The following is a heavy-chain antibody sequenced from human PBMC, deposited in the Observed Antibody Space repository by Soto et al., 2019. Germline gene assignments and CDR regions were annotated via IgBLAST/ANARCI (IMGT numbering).Heavy chain of an antibody. CDR3: ARAQFYSGSGNYNNLMFDA. J-gene: IGHJ5*02. CDR2: MYHSGTF. D-gene: IGHD3-10*01. Sequence: PSETLSLTCAVSGGSIGGVGYSWSWIRQPPGGGLEWIGYMYHSGTFLKSPSLKTRLTMSLDMSKNQFSLTLNSMTAADTAVYYCARAQFYSGSGNYNNLMFDAWGQGIQVTVSS. V-gene: IGHV4-30-2*01. CDR1: GGSIGGVGYS.